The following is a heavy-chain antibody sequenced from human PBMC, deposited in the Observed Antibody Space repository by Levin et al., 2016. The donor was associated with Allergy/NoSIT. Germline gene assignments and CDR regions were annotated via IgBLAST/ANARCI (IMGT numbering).Heavy chain of an antibody. CDR1: GYSFTSYW. J-gene: IGHJ4*02. CDR3: ASYYYDSSGYYSHDY. V-gene: IGHV5-10-1*01. D-gene: IGHD3-22*01. CDR2: IDPSDSYT. Sequence: GESLKISCKGSGYSFTSYWISWVRQMPGKGLEWMGRIDPSDSYTNYSPSFQGHVTISADKSISTAYLQWSSLKASDTAMYYCASYYYDSSGYYSHDYWGQGTLVTVSS.